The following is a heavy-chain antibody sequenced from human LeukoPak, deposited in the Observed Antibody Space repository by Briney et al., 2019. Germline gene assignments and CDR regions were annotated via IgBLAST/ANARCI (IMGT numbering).Heavy chain of an antibody. J-gene: IGHJ6*03. V-gene: IGHV1-46*01. Sequence: ASVKVSCKASGYTFTSYYMHWVRQAPGQGLEWMGIINPSGGSTSYAQKFQGRVTMTRDMSTSTVYMELSSLRSEDTAVYYCARGARGYSYGKNYYYYMDVWGKGTTVTVSS. D-gene: IGHD5-18*01. CDR3: ARGARGYSYGKNYYYYMDV. CDR1: GYTFTSYY. CDR2: INPSGGST.